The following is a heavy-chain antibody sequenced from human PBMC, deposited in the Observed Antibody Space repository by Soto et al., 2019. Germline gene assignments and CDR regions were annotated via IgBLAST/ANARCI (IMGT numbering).Heavy chain of an antibody. D-gene: IGHD4-17*01. Sequence: QVQLQESGPGLVKPSQTLSLTCTVSGGSISSGDYYWSWIRQPPGNGLEWIGYIYYSGSTYYNPSLKSRVTIAVDTSKNQFSLKLSSVTAADTAVYYCARDGGYGDYWVWFDPWGQGTLVTVSS. CDR3: ARDGGYGDYWVWFDP. CDR1: GGSISSGDYY. V-gene: IGHV4-30-4*01. CDR2: IYYSGST. J-gene: IGHJ5*02.